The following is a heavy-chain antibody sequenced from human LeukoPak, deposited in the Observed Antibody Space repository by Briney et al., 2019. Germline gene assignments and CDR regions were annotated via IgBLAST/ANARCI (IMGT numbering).Heavy chain of an antibody. CDR2: ISPDNGVT. CDR3: ARKTTALDY. CDR1: GYTFTDYY. V-gene: IGHV1-2*06. J-gene: IGHJ4*02. Sequence: GASVKVSCKTSGYTFTDYYLYWVRQAPGQGPEWMGRISPDNGVTKIAQKFQGRVTMTRDTSINTICTELGRLTGDDTAVYYCARKTTALDYWGQGTQISV. D-gene: IGHD4-17*01.